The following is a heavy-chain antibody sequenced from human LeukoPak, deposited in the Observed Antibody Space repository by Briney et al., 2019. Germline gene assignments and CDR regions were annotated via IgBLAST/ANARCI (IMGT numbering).Heavy chain of an antibody. D-gene: IGHD1-20*01. CDR2: IYSGGST. J-gene: IGHJ4*02. CDR3: ARDLSNNWKLDY. Sequence: GGSLRLSCAASGFTVSSNYMSWVRQAPGKGLEWVSVIYSGGSTYYADSVKGRFTISRDNANNSLYLQMNSLRAEDTAVYYCARDLSNNWKLDYWGQGTLVTVSS. V-gene: IGHV3-53*01. CDR1: GFTVSSNY.